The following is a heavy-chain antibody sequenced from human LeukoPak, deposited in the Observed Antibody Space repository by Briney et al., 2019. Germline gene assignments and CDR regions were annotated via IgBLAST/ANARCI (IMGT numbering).Heavy chain of an antibody. CDR2: IYYSGST. J-gene: IGHJ6*03. D-gene: IGHD5-12*01. Sequence: SETLSLTCTVSGGSISSSSYYWGWIRQPPGKGLEWIGSIYYSGSTYYNPSLKSRVSISVDTSKNQFSLKLSSVTAADTAVYYCARHEGSGYAKSYYYYMDVWGKGTTVTVSS. V-gene: IGHV4-39*01. CDR1: GGSISSSSYY. CDR3: ARHEGSGYAKSYYYYMDV.